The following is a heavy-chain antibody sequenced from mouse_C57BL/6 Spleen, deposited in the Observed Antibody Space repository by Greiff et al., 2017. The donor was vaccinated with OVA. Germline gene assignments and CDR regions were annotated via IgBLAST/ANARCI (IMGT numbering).Heavy chain of an antibody. Sequence: VQLKESGGGLVKPGGSLKLSCAASGFTFSDYGMHWVRQAPEKGLEWVAYISSGSSTIYYADTVKGRFTISRDNAKNTLFLQMTSLRSEDTAMYYCAREPHDPIFFDYWGQGTTLTVSS. CDR2: ISSGSSTI. D-gene: IGHD2-3*01. CDR3: AREPHDPIFFDY. V-gene: IGHV5-17*01. CDR1: GFTFSDYG. J-gene: IGHJ2*01.